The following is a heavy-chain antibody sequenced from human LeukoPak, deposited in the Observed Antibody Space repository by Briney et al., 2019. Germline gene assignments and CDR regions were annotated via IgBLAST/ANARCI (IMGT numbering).Heavy chain of an antibody. CDR2: INAGNGNT. J-gene: IGHJ4*02. D-gene: IGHD3-10*01. V-gene: IGHV1-3*01. Sequence: ASVKVSCKASGYTFTSYAMHWVRQAPGQRLEWMGWINAGNGNTKYSQKFQGRVTITRDTSASTAYMELSSLRSEDTAVYYCARDPFLYYYGSGSSNFDYWGQGTLDTVSS. CDR1: GYTFTSYA. CDR3: ARDPFLYYYGSGSSNFDY.